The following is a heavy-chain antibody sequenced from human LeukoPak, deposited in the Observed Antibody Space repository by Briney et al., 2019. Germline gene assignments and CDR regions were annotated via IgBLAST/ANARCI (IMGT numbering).Heavy chain of an antibody. Sequence: ASVKVSCKASGYTFTSYGISWVRQAPGQGLEWMGWISAYNGNTNYARNLQGRVTMTTDTSTTTAYMELRSLRSDDTAVYYCASDATPRAFDIWGQGTMVTVSS. CDR1: GYTFTSYG. CDR3: ASDATPRAFDI. D-gene: IGHD2-15*01. J-gene: IGHJ3*02. V-gene: IGHV1-18*01. CDR2: ISAYNGNT.